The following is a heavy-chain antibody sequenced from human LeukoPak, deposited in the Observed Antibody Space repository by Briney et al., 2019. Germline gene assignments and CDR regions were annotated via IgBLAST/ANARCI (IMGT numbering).Heavy chain of an antibody. V-gene: IGHV3-30*02. D-gene: IGHD1/OR15-1a*01. CDR3: AKEGTASKPSDLDY. CDR2: IRYDGSVK. Sequence: GGSLRLSCAPSGFIFTDYGMHWVRQAPGKGLEWLTFIRYDGSVKYYADSVKGRFTISRDNSQNTQYLQMNSLTSEDTAVYYCAKEGTASKPSDLDYWGQGILVTVSS. CDR1: GFIFTDYG. J-gene: IGHJ4*02.